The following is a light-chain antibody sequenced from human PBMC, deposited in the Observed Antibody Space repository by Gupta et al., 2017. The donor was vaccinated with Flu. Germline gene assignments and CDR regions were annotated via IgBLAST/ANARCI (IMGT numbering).Light chain of an antibody. Sequence: EIVLTQSPATLSLSPGEKATLSCRASQSVGRNYLSWYQQKPGQAPRLLIYVASSRATGVPDRFSGSGSGTDFTLTISRLEPEDSAVYYCHQDYKSPLTFGGGTKVEIK. CDR1: QSVGRNY. J-gene: IGKJ4*01. V-gene: IGKV3-20*01. CDR3: HQDYKSPLT. CDR2: VAS.